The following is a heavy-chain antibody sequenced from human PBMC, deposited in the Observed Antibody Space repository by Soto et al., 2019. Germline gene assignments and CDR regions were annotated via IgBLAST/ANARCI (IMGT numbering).Heavy chain of an antibody. CDR3: ARSSLADRETTVTKMGTWRAFDI. CDR2: IYHSGST. CDR1: GGSISSSNW. Sequence: QVQLQESGPGLVKPSGTLSLTCAVSGGSISSSNWWSWVRQPPGKGLEWIGEIYHSGSTNYNPSLKSRVTISVDKSKNQFSLKLSSVTAADTAVYYCARSSLADRETTVTKMGTWRAFDIWGQGTMVTVSS. D-gene: IGHD4-17*01. J-gene: IGHJ3*02. V-gene: IGHV4-4*02.